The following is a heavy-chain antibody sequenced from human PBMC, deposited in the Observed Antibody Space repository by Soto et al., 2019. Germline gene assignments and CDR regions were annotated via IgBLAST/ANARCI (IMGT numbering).Heavy chain of an antibody. CDR1: GFTFSSHA. CDR2: ISGSGGST. D-gene: IGHD3-16*02. V-gene: IGHV3-23*01. CDR3: AKDALKYDYIWGSYRIENYFDY. J-gene: IGHJ4*02. Sequence: EVQLLESGGGLVQPGGSLRLSCAASGFTFSSHAMSWVRQAPGKGLVWVSAISGSGGSTNYADSVKGRFTISRDNSKNTLYMHMNSLRAEDTAVYYCAKDALKYDYIWGSYRIENYFDYWGQGTLVTVSS.